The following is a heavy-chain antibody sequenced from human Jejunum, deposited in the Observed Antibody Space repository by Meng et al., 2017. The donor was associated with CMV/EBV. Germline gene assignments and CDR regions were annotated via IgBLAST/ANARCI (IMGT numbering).Heavy chain of an antibody. V-gene: IGHV3-7*01. CDR3: ASGNDFNI. J-gene: IGHJ3*02. D-gene: IGHD1-1*01. CDR1: GFTFSIHW. Sequence: CADAGFTFSIHWMSWVRQPPGKGPEWVASIKPDGSEIQYVGSLRGRFTVSRDNARKSLYLQMNSLTAEDTAVYYCASGNDFNIWGQGTLVTVSS. CDR2: IKPDGSEI.